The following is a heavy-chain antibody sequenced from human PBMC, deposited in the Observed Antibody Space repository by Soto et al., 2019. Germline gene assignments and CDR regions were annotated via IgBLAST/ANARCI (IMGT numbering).Heavy chain of an antibody. CDR1: GYSLANYW. Sequence: PWPSLKISYTPSGYSLANYWLGSVLQMPGKGLEWMGIIYPGDSETRYSPSFQGQVNISADTSISTAYLQWTSLKASDNAMYYRARIPGYVHQYYFDYWRQGSLVTVSS. D-gene: IGHD5-12*01. CDR3: ARIPGYVHQYYFDY. CDR2: IYPGDSET. V-gene: IGHV5-51*01. J-gene: IGHJ4*02.